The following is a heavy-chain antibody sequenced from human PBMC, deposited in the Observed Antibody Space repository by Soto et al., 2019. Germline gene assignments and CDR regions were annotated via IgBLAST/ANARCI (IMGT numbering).Heavy chain of an antibody. J-gene: IGHJ6*02. D-gene: IGHD3-22*01. Sequence: ASVKVSCKASGYTFTSYGISWVRQAPGQGLEWMGWISAYNGNTNYAQKLQGRVTMTTDTSTSTAYMELRSLRSDDTAVYYCARYRYDSSGYYYYYYYGMDVWGQGTTVTVSS. CDR3: ARYRYDSSGYYYYYYYGMDV. CDR1: GYTFTSYG. CDR2: ISAYNGNT. V-gene: IGHV1-18*01.